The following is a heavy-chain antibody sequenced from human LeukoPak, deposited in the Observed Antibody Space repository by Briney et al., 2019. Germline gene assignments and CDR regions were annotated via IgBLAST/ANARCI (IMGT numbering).Heavy chain of an antibody. CDR2: ISSSASTV. Sequence: GGSLRLSCAASGFTFSSYEMNWVRQAPGKGLEWVSYISSSASTVYYEDSVKGRFTISRDNAKNSLYLQMNSLRAEDTAVYYCARGPDAFDIWGQGTMVTVSS. CDR3: ARGPDAFDI. CDR1: GFTFSSYE. V-gene: IGHV3-48*03. J-gene: IGHJ3*02.